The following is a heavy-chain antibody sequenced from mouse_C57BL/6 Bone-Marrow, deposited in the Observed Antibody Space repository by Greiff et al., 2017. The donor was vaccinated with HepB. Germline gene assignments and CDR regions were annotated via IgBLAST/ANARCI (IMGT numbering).Heavy chain of an antibody. CDR3: ASGLLRYWYFDY. CDR1: GYTFTSYW. D-gene: IGHD1-1*01. J-gene: IGHJ2*01. CDR2: IDPSDSET. V-gene: IGHV1-52*01. Sequence: QVQLQQPGAELVRPGSSVKLSCKASGYTFTSYWMHWVKQRPIQGLEWIGNIDPSDSETHYNQKFKDKATLTVDKSSGTAYMQLSSLTSEDSAVYYCASGLLRYWYFDYWGQGTTLTVSS.